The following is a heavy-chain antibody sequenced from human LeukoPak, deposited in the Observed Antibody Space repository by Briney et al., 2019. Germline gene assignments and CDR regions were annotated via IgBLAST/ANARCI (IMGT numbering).Heavy chain of an antibody. CDR1: GFTFSSYD. CDR3: AKDLRVSRSFDWLPGIPDY. V-gene: IGHV3-30*18. Sequence: GRSLRLSCAASGFTFSSYDIHWVRQAPGKGLEWVAVISYDGNNKYYADSVKGRFIISRDNSKNTLYLQMNSLRAEDTAIYYCAKDLRVSRSFDWLPGIPDYWGQGTLVTVSS. D-gene: IGHD3-9*01. CDR2: ISYDGNNK. J-gene: IGHJ4*02.